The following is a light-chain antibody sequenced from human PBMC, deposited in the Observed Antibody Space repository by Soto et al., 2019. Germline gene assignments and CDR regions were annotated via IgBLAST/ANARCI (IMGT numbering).Light chain of an antibody. CDR3: QQYNSWPLT. J-gene: IGKJ4*01. CDR1: QSVRSN. V-gene: IGKV3-15*01. Sequence: EIVMTQSPATLSVSPGDRVTLSCRASQSVRSNSAWYQQKPGQVPRLLIYGASTRATGIPARFSGSGYETEFTLTISSLQSEDFAVYYCQQYNSWPLTVGGGTKVDIK. CDR2: GAS.